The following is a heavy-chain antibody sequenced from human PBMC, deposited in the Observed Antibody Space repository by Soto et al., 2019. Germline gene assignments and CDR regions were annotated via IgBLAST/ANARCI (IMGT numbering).Heavy chain of an antibody. CDR2: INHSGST. D-gene: IGHD3-3*01. CDR1: GGSFSGYY. Sequence: NPSETLSLTCAVYGGSFSGYYWSWIRQPPGKGLEWIGEINHSGSTNYNPSLKSRVTISVDTSKNQFSLKLSSVTAADTAVYYCARSKRGFWSGYYKGPSGYMDVWGKGTTVTVSS. V-gene: IGHV4-34*01. J-gene: IGHJ6*03. CDR3: ARSKRGFWSGYYKGPSGYMDV.